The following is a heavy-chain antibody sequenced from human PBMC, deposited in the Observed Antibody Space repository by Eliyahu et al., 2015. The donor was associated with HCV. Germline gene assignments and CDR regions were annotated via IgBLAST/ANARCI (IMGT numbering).Heavy chain of an antibody. Sequence: EVQLVESGGGLVQPGGSXXLSCAASGFPFSNYWMNWVRQAPGKGLEWVANINQDGSEKYYVDSVKGRFTISRDNAKNSLYLQMNSLRAEDTAVYYCARDHEVAGIVFDYWGQGTLVTVSS. CDR2: INQDGSEK. J-gene: IGHJ4*02. CDR1: GFPFSNYW. V-gene: IGHV3-7*01. D-gene: IGHD6-19*01. CDR3: ARDHEVAGIVFDY.